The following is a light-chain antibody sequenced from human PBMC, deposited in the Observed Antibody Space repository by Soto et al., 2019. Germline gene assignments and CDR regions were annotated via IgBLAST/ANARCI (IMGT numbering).Light chain of an antibody. CDR1: QTISSY. CDR2: DAS. J-gene: IGKJ3*01. V-gene: IGKV3-11*01. CDR3: QHRSNWPLT. Sequence: EIVLTQSPATLSLSPGERATLSCRASQTISSYLAWYQQKPGQAPRLLIYDASNRATGIPARFSGSGSGTDFTLTISSLEPEDFAVYYCQHRSNWPLTFGPGTRWISN.